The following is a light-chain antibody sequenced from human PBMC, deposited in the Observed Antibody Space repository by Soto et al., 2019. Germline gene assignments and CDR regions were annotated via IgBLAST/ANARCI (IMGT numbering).Light chain of an antibody. V-gene: IGLV2-14*03. CDR2: DVT. CDR1: SSDVGGYNY. CDR3: SSYTSLTTVV. Sequence: QSALTQPASVSGSPGQSITISCTGSSSDVGGYNYVSWYQQHPGKDPKLMIYDVTYRPSGVSTRFSGSKSGNTASLTISGLQAEDEADYYCSSYTSLTTVVFGGGTKLTVL. J-gene: IGLJ2*01.